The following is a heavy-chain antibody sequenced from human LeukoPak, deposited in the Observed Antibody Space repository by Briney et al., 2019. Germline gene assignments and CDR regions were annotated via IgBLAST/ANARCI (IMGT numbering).Heavy chain of an antibody. CDR1: GFTFSSYA. CDR2: ISGSGGST. J-gene: IGHJ6*02. Sequence: PGGSLRLSCAASGFTFSSYAMSWVRQAPGKGLEWVSAISGSGGSTYYADSVKGRFTISRDNSKNTLYLQMNSLGAEDTAVYYCAKDLVYYDFWTPMDVWGQGTTVTVSS. V-gene: IGHV3-23*01. D-gene: IGHD3-3*01. CDR3: AKDLVYYDFWTPMDV.